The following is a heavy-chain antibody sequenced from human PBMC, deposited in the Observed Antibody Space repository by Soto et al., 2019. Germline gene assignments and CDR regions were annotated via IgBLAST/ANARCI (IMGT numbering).Heavy chain of an antibody. CDR3: ARGLRDYYDSSGYYRPGNFDY. V-gene: IGHV4-31*03. CDR2: IYYSGST. CDR1: GGSISSGGYY. D-gene: IGHD3-22*01. Sequence: SETLSLTCTVSGGSISSGGYYWSWIRQHPGKGLEWIGYIYYSGSTYYNPSLKSRVTISVDTSKNQFSLKLSSVTAADTAVYYCARGLRDYYDSSGYYRPGNFDYWGQGTLVTVS. J-gene: IGHJ4*02.